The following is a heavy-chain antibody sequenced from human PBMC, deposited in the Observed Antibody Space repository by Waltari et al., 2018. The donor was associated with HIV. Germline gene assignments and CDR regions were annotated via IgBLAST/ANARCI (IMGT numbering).Heavy chain of an antibody. J-gene: IGHJ6*02. CDR2: MNPNSGHT. V-gene: IGHV1-8*01. CDR1: GYTFTSYD. Sequence: QVQLVQSGAEVKKPGASVKVSCKASGYTFTSYDINWVRQATGQGPEWMGWMNPNSGHTGHAQKFQGRVTMTSNTSISTAYMELSSLRSEDTAVYYCARSSITGTSGGGMDVWGQGTTVTVSS. D-gene: IGHD1-7*01. CDR3: ARSSITGTSGGGMDV.